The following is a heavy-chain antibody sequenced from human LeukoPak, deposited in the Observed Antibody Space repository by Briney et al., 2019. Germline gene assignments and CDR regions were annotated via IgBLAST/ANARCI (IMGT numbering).Heavy chain of an antibody. CDR3: TRHPSIVAPLDY. D-gene: IGHD5-12*01. CDR1: GGSMSSHY. V-gene: IGHV4-59*08. J-gene: IGHJ4*02. Sequence: SETLSLTCTVSGGSMSSHYWSWIRQPPGKGLEWIGYIYYSGSANYNPSLMSRVSISVDTSKDQFSLKLSSVTAADTAVYYCTRHPSIVAPLDYWGRGTLVTVSS. CDR2: IYYSGSA.